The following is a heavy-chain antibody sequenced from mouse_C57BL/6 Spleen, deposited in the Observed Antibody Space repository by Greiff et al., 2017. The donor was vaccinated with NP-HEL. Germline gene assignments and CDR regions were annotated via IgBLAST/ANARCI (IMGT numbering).Heavy chain of an antibody. CDR3: ARDMIVATSEWFAY. CDR2: ISDGGSYT. D-gene: IGHD1-1*01. Sequence: EVHLVESGGGLVKPGGSLKLSCAASGFTFSSYAMSWVRQTPEKRLEWVATISDGGSYTYYPDNVKGRFTITRDNAKNKLYLQMRHLKSEDTAVYYCARDMIVATSEWFAYWGQGTLVTVSA. J-gene: IGHJ3*01. V-gene: IGHV5-4*01. CDR1: GFTFSSYA.